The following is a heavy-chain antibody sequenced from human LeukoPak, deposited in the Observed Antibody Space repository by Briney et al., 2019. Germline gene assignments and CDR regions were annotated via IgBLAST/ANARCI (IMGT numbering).Heavy chain of an antibody. V-gene: IGHV4-31*01. Sequence: SETLSLTCTVSGGSISSGGYYWSWIRQHPGKGLEWIGYIYYSGSTYYNPSLKSQVTISVDTSKNQFSLKLSSVTAADTAVYYCARTSLPYDILAGYINWGQGTLVTVSS. J-gene: IGHJ4*02. CDR3: ARTSLPYDILAGYIN. CDR1: GGSISSGGYY. D-gene: IGHD3-9*01. CDR2: IYYSGST.